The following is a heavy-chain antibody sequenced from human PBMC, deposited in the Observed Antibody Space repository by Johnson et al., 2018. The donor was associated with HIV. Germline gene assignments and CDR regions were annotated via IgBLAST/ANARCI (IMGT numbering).Heavy chain of an antibody. Sequence: QLVESGGGVVRPGGSLTLSCAASGFTFDAYAMHWVRQAPGKGLEWVSGISWNSGTIGSADSVKGRFTISRDNSKNTLYLQMNSLRAEDTAVYYCARDLVLREDLAFDIWCQGTMVTVSS. CDR3: ARDLVLREDLAFDI. J-gene: IGHJ3*02. V-gene: IGHV3-9*01. CDR2: ISWNSGTI. D-gene: IGHD1-26*01. CDR1: GFTFDAYA.